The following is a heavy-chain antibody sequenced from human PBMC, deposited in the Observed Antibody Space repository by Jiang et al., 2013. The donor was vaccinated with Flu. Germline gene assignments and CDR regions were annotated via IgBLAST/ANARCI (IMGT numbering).Heavy chain of an antibody. CDR1: GFTFSSYA. CDR3: AKFDSGNYRGPFDY. D-gene: IGHD1-26*01. Sequence: QLVESGGGLVQPGGSLRLSCAASGFTFSSYAMSWVRQAPGKGLEWVSSISGSGGSTYYADSVKGRFTISRDNSKNTLDLQMNSLRAEDTAIYYCAKFDSGNYRGPFDYCAQGTLVTVSS. CDR2: ISGSGGST. J-gene: IGHJ4*02. V-gene: IGHV3-23*04.